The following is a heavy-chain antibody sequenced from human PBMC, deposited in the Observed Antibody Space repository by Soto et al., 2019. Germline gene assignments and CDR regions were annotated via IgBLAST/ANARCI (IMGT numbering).Heavy chain of an antibody. CDR3: ATDLSARVVGATFAWSGWFDP. Sequence: ASVKVSCKVSGYTLTELSMHWVRQAPGKGLEWMGGFDPEDGETIYAQKFQGRVTMTEDTSTDTAYMELSSLRSEDTAVYYCATDLSARVVGATFAWSGWFDPWGQGTLVTVSS. CDR2: FDPEDGET. CDR1: GYTLTELS. V-gene: IGHV1-24*01. J-gene: IGHJ5*02. D-gene: IGHD1-26*01.